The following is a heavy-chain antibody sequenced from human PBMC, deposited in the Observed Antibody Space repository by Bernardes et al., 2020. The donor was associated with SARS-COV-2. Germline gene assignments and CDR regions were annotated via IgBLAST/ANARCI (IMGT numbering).Heavy chain of an antibody. V-gene: IGHV3-21*01. J-gene: IGHJ4*02. CDR3: ASFFWSGYSYFDY. D-gene: IGHD3-3*01. CDR1: GFTFSSYS. Sequence: GGSLSLSCAASGFTFSSYSMNWVRQAPGKGLEWVSSISSSSSYIYYADSVKGRFTISRDNAKNSLYLQMNSLRAEDTAVYYCASFFWSGYSYFDYWGQGTLVTVSS. CDR2: ISSSSSYI.